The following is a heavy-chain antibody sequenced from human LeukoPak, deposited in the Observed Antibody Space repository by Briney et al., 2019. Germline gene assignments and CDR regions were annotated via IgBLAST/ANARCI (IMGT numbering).Heavy chain of an antibody. J-gene: IGHJ4*02. Sequence: PGRSLRLSCAASGFTFSSYGMHWVRKAPGKGLEWVAVISYDGSNKYYADSVKGRFTISRDNSKNTLYLQMNSLRAEDTAVYYCAKDIYAGSSEEDVTLDYWGQGTLVTVSS. CDR3: AKDIYAGSSEEDVTLDY. D-gene: IGHD6-19*01. V-gene: IGHV3-30*18. CDR2: ISYDGSNK. CDR1: GFTFSSYG.